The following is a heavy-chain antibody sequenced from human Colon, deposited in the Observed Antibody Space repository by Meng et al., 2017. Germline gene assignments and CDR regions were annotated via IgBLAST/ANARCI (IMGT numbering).Heavy chain of an antibody. CDR1: GDSVSSNRAL. Sequence: QVQLQQSGPGLVKPSQTLSPTCAISGDSVSSNRALWHWVRQSPSRGLEWLGQTYYRSEWQNHYGVSVKSRITINADTSRNYFSLHLNSVTPEDTAVYYCTTWYGEYWGQGTLVTVSS. CDR2: TYYRSEWQN. V-gene: IGHV6-1*01. J-gene: IGHJ4*02. CDR3: TTWYGEY. D-gene: IGHD3-10*01.